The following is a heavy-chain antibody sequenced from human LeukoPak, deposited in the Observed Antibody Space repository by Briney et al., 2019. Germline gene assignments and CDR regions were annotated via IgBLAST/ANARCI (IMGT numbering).Heavy chain of an antibody. CDR1: GYTFTGYY. J-gene: IGHJ5*02. D-gene: IGHD1-14*01. CDR3: ARDPTPDFGPHGAWFDP. V-gene: IGHV1-46*01. Sequence: ASVKVSCKASGYTFTGYYMNWVRQAPGQGLEWMGIINPSGGSTSYAQKFQGRVTMTRDTSTSTVYMELSSLRSEDTAVYYCARDPTPDFGPHGAWFDPWGQGTLVTVSS. CDR2: INPSGGST.